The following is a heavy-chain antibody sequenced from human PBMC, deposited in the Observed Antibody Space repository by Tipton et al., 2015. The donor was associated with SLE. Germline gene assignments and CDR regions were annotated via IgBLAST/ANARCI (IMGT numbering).Heavy chain of an antibody. Sequence: TLSLTCTVSGGSISSHYWSWIRQSPGRGLEWIGYIYSSGSTDYNPSLKSRVTMSVDSSKNQVSLKLTSVTAADTAVYYCARDQRGIAVASNWFDPWGRGTLVIVSS. CDR2: IYSSGST. CDR1: GGSISSHY. J-gene: IGHJ5*02. CDR3: ARDQRGIAVASNWFDP. V-gene: IGHV4-59*11. D-gene: IGHD6-19*01.